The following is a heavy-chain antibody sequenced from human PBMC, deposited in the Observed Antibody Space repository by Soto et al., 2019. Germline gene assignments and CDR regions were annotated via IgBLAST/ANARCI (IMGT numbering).Heavy chain of an antibody. D-gene: IGHD6-6*01. CDR3: GRRGGSSSGYYYYARDV. V-gene: IGHV4-31*03. J-gene: IGHJ6*02. CDR1: SDSMNSGGYY. CDR2: IYSNGDT. Sequence: QVQLQESGPGLVKPSQTLSLTCSVSSDSMNSGGYYWSWIRQHPGKGLEWTGYIYSNGDTYYNPSLTSRVTISVDTSKNRFSLNLTSVTAAETAVYYCGRRGGSSSGYYYYARDVWGQGTTVTVSS.